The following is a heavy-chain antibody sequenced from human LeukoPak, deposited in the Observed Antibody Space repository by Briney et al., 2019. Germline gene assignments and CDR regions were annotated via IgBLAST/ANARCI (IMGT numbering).Heavy chain of an antibody. CDR1: GFTFSSYW. J-gene: IGHJ4*02. V-gene: IGHV3-7*01. Sequence: GGSLRLSCAASGFTFSSYWMSWVRQAPGKGLEWVANIKQDGSEKYYVDSVKGRFTISRDNAKNSLYLQMNSLRAEDTAVYYCAKDRERTYYYGSSGYYYFDSWGQGTLVTVSS. CDR3: AKDRERTYYYGSSGYYYFDS. CDR2: IKQDGSEK. D-gene: IGHD3-22*01.